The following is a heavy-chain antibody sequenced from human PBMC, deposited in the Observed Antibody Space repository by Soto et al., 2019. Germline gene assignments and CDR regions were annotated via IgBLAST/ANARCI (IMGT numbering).Heavy chain of an antibody. J-gene: IGHJ4*02. CDR3: ARDSYSLGGAPAGYFDY. V-gene: IGHV3-33*01. CDR1: GFTFSSYG. Sequence: HPGGSLRLSCAASGFTFSSYGMHWVRQAPGKGLEWVAVIWYDGSKKYYADSVKGRFTFSRDNSKNTLYLQMNSLRAEDTAVYYCARDSYSLGGAPAGYFDYWGQGTLVTVSS. D-gene: IGHD6-25*01. CDR2: IWYDGSKK.